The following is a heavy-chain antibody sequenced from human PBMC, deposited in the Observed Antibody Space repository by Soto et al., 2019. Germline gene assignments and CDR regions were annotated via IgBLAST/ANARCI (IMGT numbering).Heavy chain of an antibody. J-gene: IGHJ4*02. D-gene: IGHD3-22*01. CDR1: GFSLSNGRIG. CDR3: ARVLYYSDISGYFYLPDY. CDR2: IFPNDGK. Sequence: QVTLKESGPVLVKPTETLTLTCTVSGFSLSNGRIGMIWIRQPPGKALEWLAHIFPNDGKSYSTSLKNRLTISKDTSKGQVVLTMTNMDPVDTATYYCARVLYYSDISGYFYLPDYWGQGTLVTVSS. V-gene: IGHV2-26*01.